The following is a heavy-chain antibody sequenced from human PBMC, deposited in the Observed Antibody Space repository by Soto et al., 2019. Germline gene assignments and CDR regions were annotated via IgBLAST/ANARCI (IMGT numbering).Heavy chain of an antibody. Sequence: QVQLVQSGAEVKKPGASVKVSCKASGYTFTSYDINWVRQATGQGLEWMGWMNPNSGNSGYAQKFQVRVTMTRNTSISKAYMELSSLRSEERAVYYCARGLRFLEKNRRYDYYYMDVWGKGTTVTVSS. V-gene: IGHV1-8*01. CDR1: GYTFTSYD. CDR3: ARGLRFLEKNRRYDYYYMDV. D-gene: IGHD3-3*01. J-gene: IGHJ6*03. CDR2: MNPNSGNS.